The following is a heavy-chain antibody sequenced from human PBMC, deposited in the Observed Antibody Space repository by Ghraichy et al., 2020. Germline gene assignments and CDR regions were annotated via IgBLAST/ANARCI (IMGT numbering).Heavy chain of an antibody. CDR2: IYYSGST. CDR3: ARAVIDYYYGMDV. V-gene: IGHV4-61*01. CDR1: GGSVSRGSYY. D-gene: IGHD2/OR15-2a*01. Sequence: SETLSLTCTVSGGSVSRGSYYWSWIRQPPGKGLEWIGYIYYSGSTNYNPSLKSRVTISVDTSKNQFSLKLSSVTAADTAVYYCARAVIDYYYGMDVWGQGTTVTVSS. J-gene: IGHJ6*02.